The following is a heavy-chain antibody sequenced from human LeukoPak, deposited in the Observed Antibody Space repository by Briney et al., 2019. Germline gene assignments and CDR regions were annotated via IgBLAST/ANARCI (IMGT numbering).Heavy chain of an antibody. CDR1: GGSISSGSYY. D-gene: IGHD4-17*01. CDR3: ARASTVIPFDY. J-gene: IGHJ4*02. CDR2: IYTSGST. V-gene: IGHV4-61*02. Sequence: PSETLSLTCTVSGGSISSGSYYWSWLRQPAGKGLEWIGRIYTSGSTNYNPSLKSRVTISVDTSKNQFSLKLSSVTAADTAVYYCARASTVIPFDYWGQGTLVTVSS.